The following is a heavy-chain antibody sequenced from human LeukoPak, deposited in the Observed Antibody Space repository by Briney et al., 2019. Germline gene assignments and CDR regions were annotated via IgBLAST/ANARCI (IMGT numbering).Heavy chain of an antibody. D-gene: IGHD3-10*01. CDR1: GVSVTSSAYY. V-gene: IGHV4-39*07. J-gene: IGHJ4*02. Sequence: SETLSLTCTVSGVSVTSSAYYWGWIRQSSGKGLEWIGNIYYSGNTYYNPSLKSRVTMSVDTSKNQLSLKLTSVTAADTAVYYCARDYYGSGSLFDYWGQGTLVTVSS. CDR3: ARDYYGSGSLFDY. CDR2: IYYSGNT.